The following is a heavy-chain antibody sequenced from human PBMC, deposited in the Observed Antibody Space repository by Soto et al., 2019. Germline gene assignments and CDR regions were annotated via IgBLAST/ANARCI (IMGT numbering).Heavy chain of an antibody. J-gene: IGHJ4*02. V-gene: IGHV4-59*01. Sequence: SETLSLTCTVSGGSISSYYWSWIRQPPGKGLEWIGYIYYSGSTNYNPSLKSRVTISVDTSKNQFSLKLSSVTSDDTAVYYCARGWGKIFGVNDFWGQGTLVTVSS. CDR2: IYYSGST. CDR3: ARGWGKIFGVNDF. CDR1: GGSISSYY. D-gene: IGHD3-3*01.